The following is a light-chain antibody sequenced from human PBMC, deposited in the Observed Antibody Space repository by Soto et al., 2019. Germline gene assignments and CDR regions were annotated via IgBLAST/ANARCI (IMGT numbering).Light chain of an antibody. J-gene: IGKJ2*01. CDR3: QQYYSSPYT. Sequence: DIVMTQSPDSLAVSLGERATINCKSSQSVLYSPNKKDYLGWHQQKPGQPPKLLIYWASTRESGVPDRFSGSGSGTDFTLTISSLQAEDVAVYYCQQYYSSPYTFGQGTKLEIK. CDR2: WAS. CDR1: QSVLYSPNKKDY. V-gene: IGKV4-1*01.